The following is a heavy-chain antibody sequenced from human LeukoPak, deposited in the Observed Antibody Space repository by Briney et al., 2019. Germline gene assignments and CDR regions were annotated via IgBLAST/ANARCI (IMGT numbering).Heavy chain of an antibody. Sequence: GGSLRLSCAASGFTFSSYWMHWVRQAPGKGLVWVSHIINDGSRTSYADSVKDRFTISRDNAKNTVYLQMNSLRAEDTAVYYCARSDGGFDYWGQGTLVTVSA. D-gene: IGHD5-24*01. J-gene: IGHJ4*02. CDR2: IINDGSRT. CDR3: ARSDGGFDY. V-gene: IGHV3-74*01. CDR1: GFTFSSYW.